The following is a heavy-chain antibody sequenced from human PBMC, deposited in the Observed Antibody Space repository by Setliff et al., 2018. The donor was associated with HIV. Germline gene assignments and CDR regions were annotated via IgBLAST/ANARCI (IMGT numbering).Heavy chain of an antibody. J-gene: IGHJ1*01. CDR1: GFTFSSYG. D-gene: IGHD6-19*01. Sequence: GGSLRLSCAASGFTFSSYGMHWVRQAPGKGLECVAFVRYDGSSKYYSDSVKGRFTISRDNSKNTLYLQMNSLRAEDTAVYYCAGESSIAVAEYFQHWGQGTLVTVSS. CDR3: AGESSIAVAEYFQH. CDR2: VRYDGSSK. V-gene: IGHV3-30*02.